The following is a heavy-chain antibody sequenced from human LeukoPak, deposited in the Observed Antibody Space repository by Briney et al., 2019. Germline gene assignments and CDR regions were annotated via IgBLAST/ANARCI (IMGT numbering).Heavy chain of an antibody. CDR1: GGSVSSTNW. D-gene: IGHD6-25*01. J-gene: IGHJ4*02. CDR2: VHLDGRT. V-gene: IGHV4-4*02. CDR3: AREGGFYRPLDY. Sequence: SETLSLTCGVSGGSVSSTNWWTWIRQPPGKGLEWIGEVHLDGRTNFSPSLKSRLTMSVDLSENHVSLKLTSVTAADTAVYYCAREGGFYRPLDYSGQGTLVIVSS.